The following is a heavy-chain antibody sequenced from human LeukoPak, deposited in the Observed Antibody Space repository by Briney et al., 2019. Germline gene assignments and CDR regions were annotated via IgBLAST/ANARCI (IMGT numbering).Heavy chain of an antibody. CDR2: IYYGGKT. CDR1: GGSISSTIYY. CDR3: ARHLGGSGSTDAFDI. Sequence: SETLSLTCTVSGGSISSTIYYCAWIRQPPGKGLEWIGSIYYGGKTYYNPSLKSRVTTSVDTSKNQFSLKLSSVTAADTAAYYCARHLGGSGSTDAFDIWGQGTVVTVSS. D-gene: IGHD3-3*01. J-gene: IGHJ3*02. V-gene: IGHV4-39*01.